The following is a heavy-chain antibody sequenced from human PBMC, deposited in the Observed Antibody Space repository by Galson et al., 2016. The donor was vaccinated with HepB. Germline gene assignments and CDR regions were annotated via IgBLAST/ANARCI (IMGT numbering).Heavy chain of an antibody. Sequence: SVKVSCKASGYSFTTYDINWVRQAPGQGLEWLGWMNPNSGNTGYAQKFRGRVTMTRNISISTAYMEVISLRSEDTAVYYCARRTLGAEDAAREVGLYYYYGMDVWGQGTLVTVSS. CDR2: MNPNSGNT. V-gene: IGHV1-8*01. CDR3: ARRTLGAEDAAREVGLYYYYGMDV. D-gene: IGHD1-26*01. CDR1: GYSFTTYD. J-gene: IGHJ6*01.